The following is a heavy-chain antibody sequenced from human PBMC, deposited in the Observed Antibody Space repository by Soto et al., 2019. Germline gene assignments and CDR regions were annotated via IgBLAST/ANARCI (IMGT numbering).Heavy chain of an antibody. CDR3: ARYGTRGDW. D-gene: IGHD2-8*01. CDR2: INPDGSAT. J-gene: IGHJ5*01. CDR1: GFTFSSYW. Sequence: PGGSLRLSCAASGFTFSSYWMHWVRQAPGKGLVWVSRINPDGSATNYADSVKGRFTISRDNAKDSLYLHLNSLRVGDTAVYYCARYGTRGDWWGLGTQVTVSS. V-gene: IGHV3-74*01.